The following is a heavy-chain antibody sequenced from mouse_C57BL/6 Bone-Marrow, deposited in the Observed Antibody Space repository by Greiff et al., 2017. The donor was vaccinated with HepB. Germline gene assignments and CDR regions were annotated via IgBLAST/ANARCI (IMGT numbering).Heavy chain of an antibody. CDR3: ARSWFAY. Sequence: VQLQQPGAELVKPGASVKLSCKASGYTFTSYWMHWVKQRPGQGLEWIGMIHPNSGSTNYNEKFKGKATLTADKSSSTAYMELRSLTSEDSAVYFCARSWFAYWGQGTLVTVSA. J-gene: IGHJ3*01. CDR2: IHPNSGST. V-gene: IGHV1-64*01. CDR1: GYTFTSYW.